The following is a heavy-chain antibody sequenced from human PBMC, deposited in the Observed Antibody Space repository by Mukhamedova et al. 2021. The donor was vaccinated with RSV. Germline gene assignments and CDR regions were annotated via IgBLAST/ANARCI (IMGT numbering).Heavy chain of an antibody. Sequence: GRFTISRDNSKNTLYLQMNSLRAEDTAVYYCAKDGAAIYYWGQGTLVTVSS. D-gene: IGHD2-2*02. V-gene: IGHV3-23*01. CDR3: AKDGAAIYY. J-gene: IGHJ4*02.